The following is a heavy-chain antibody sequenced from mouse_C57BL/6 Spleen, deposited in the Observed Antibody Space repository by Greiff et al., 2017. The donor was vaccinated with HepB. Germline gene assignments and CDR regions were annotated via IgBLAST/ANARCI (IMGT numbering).Heavy chain of an antibody. CDR3: ARGPRHFDV. V-gene: IGHV1-54*01. J-gene: IGHJ1*03. CDR2: INPGSGGT. CDR1: GYAFTNYL. Sequence: VQLQQSGAELVRPGTSVKVSCKASGYAFTNYLIEWVKQRPGQGLEWIGVINPGSGGTNYNEKFKGKATLTADKSSSTAYMQRSSLTSEDSAVYFCARGPRHFDVWGTGTTVTVSS.